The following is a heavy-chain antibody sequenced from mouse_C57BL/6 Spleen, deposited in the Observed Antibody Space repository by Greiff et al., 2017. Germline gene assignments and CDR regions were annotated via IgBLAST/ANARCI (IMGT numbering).Heavy chain of an antibody. V-gene: IGHV5-9-1*02. J-gene: IGHJ3*01. CDR1: GFTFSSYA. Sequence: EVQLQESGEGLVKPGGSLKLSCAASGFTFSSYAMSWVRQTPEKRLEWVAYISSGGDYIYYADTVKGRFTIYRDNARNTLYLQMSSMKSEDTAMYYCTGDYYDFAYWGQGTLVTVSA. CDR2: ISSGGDYI. CDR3: TGDYYDFAY. D-gene: IGHD2-4*01.